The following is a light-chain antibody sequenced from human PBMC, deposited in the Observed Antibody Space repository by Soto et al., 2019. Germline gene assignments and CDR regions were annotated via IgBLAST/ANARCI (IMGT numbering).Light chain of an antibody. V-gene: IGKV3-15*01. CDR1: QSVSSN. CDR3: QQYNNWPPYT. CDR2: GAS. J-gene: IGKJ2*01. Sequence: EIVMTQSPATLSVSPGVRATLSCRASQSVSSNLAWYQQKPGQAPRLLIYGASTRATGIPARFSGSRSGTEFTLTISSLQSEDFAVYYCQQYNNWPPYTFGQGTKLEIK.